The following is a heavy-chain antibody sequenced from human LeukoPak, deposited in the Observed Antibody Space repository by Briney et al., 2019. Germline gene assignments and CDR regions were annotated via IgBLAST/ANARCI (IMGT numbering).Heavy chain of an antibody. J-gene: IGHJ4*02. CDR3: ARDRVAYSTSPMDY. V-gene: IGHV4-34*01. Sequence: SETLSLTCAVSGGSFSGYYWSWIRQPPGKGLEWIGEINHIGSTNYNPSLKSRVTMSVDTSKNQFSLRLSSVTAADTAVYYCARDRVAYSTSPMDYWGQGTQVTVSS. CDR1: GGSFSGYY. D-gene: IGHD6-6*01. CDR2: INHIGST.